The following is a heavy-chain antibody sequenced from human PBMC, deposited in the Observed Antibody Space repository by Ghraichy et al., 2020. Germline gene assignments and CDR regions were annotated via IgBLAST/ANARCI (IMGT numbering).Heavy chain of an antibody. Sequence: SETLSLTCTVSGGSISSYYWSWIRQPPGKGLEWIGYIYYSGSTNYNPSLKSRVTISVDTSKNQFSLKLSSVTAADTAVYYCARATSGYYYGMDVWGQGTTVTVSS. J-gene: IGHJ6*02. CDR1: GGSISSYY. CDR2: IYYSGST. CDR3: ARATSGYYYGMDV. D-gene: IGHD4-11*01. V-gene: IGHV4-59*01.